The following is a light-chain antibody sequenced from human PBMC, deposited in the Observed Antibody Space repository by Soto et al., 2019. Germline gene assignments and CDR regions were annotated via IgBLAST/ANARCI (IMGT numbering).Light chain of an antibody. Sequence: EIVMTQSPATLSVSPEERATLSCRASQSVSSNLAWYQQKPGQAPGLLIYGASTRATGIPARFSGSGSGTEFTLTISSLQSEDFAVYYCQQYNNWPRTFGQGTKVEIK. CDR2: GAS. CDR1: QSVSSN. CDR3: QQYNNWPRT. J-gene: IGKJ1*01. V-gene: IGKV3-15*01.